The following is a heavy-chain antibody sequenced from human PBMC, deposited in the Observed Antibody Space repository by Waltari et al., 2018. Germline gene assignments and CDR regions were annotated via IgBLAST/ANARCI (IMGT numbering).Heavy chain of an antibody. D-gene: IGHD3-16*01. CDR1: GGSISSHY. V-gene: IGHV4-59*11. CDR2: IYYSGST. J-gene: IGHJ4*02. CDR3: ARDRLGLHLFDY. Sequence: QVQLQESGPGLVKPSETLSLTCTVSGGSISSHYWSWLRQPPGTGLDWIGYIYYSGSTNYNPSLKSRVTISVDTSKNQFSLKLSSVTAADTAVYYCARDRLGLHLFDYWGQGTLVTVSS.